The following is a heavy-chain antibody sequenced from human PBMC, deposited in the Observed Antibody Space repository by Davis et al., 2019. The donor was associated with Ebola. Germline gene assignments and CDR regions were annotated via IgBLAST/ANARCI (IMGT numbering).Heavy chain of an antibody. CDR2: INPSGGST. D-gene: IGHD4-23*01. CDR1: GYTLSNYG. J-gene: IGHJ6*04. V-gene: IGHV1-46*01. CDR3: ARDSQNGGYYGMDV. Sequence: AASVKVSCKTSGYTLSNYGVIWVRQVPGQGLEWMGIINPSGGSTRYAQKFQGRVTMTRDTSTSTVYMELSSLRSEDTAVYYCARDSQNGGYYGMDVWGKGTTVTVSS.